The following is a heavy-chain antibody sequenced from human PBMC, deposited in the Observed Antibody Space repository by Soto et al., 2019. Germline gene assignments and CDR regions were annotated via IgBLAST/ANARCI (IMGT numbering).Heavy chain of an antibody. D-gene: IGHD6-13*01. CDR1: GDSIRSSY. Sequence: SETLSLTCTVSGDSIRSSYWSWVRQPPGRGLEWIGYVYHTGTTNSNPSLKSRVTISADTSKNLFSLKLISVTPADTAVYFCARDMSGGSSWYEFDSWGPGKVGTVS. V-gene: IGHV4-59*01. CDR2: VYHTGTT. J-gene: IGHJ4*02. CDR3: ARDMSGGSSWYEFDS.